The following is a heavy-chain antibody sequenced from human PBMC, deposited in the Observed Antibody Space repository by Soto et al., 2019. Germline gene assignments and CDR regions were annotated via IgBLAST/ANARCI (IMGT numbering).Heavy chain of an antibody. CDR2: IYYSGST. D-gene: IGHD6-19*01. V-gene: IGHV4-59*01. J-gene: IGHJ6*02. CDR1: GGSINRYY. Sequence: SETLSLTCTVSGGSINRYYWSWIRQPPGKGLEWIGYIYYSGSTNYNPSLKSRVTISVDTSKNQFSLKLSSVTAADTAVYYCASLAVAGQDYYYYGMDVWSQGTTVTVS. CDR3: ASLAVAGQDYYYYGMDV.